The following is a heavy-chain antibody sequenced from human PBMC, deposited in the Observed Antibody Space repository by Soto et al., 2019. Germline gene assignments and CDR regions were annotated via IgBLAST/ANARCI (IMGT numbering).Heavy chain of an antibody. V-gene: IGHV1-3*01. D-gene: IGHD4-17*01. CDR3: ARGRADGDFGNWIDP. Sequence: ASVKVSCKASGYTFTSYAMHWVRQAPGQRLEWMGWINAGNGNTKYSQKFQGRVTMTRDTSIRTVYMELSSLRFEDTAVYYCARGRADGDFGNWIDPWGQGTQVTVSS. J-gene: IGHJ5*02. CDR1: GYTFTSYA. CDR2: INAGNGNT.